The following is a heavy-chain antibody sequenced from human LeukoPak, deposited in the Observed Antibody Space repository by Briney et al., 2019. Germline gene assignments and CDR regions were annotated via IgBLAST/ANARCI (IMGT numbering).Heavy chain of an antibody. Sequence: GSSVKVSCKASGGTFSSYAISWVRQAPGQGLEWMGRIVPILGIANYAQKFQGRVTITADKSTSTAYMELSSLRSEDTAVYYCARGPYGSGSWGIDYWGQGTLVTVSS. CDR2: IVPILGIA. V-gene: IGHV1-69*04. CDR3: ARGPYGSGSWGIDY. J-gene: IGHJ4*02. CDR1: GGTFSSYA. D-gene: IGHD3-10*01.